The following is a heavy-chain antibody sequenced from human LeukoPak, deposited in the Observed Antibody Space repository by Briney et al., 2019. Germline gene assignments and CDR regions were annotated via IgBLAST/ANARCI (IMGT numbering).Heavy chain of an antibody. CDR3: ARRLYD. J-gene: IGHJ4*02. CDR2: ISSSSSTI. D-gene: IGHD2-2*02. CDR1: TFTFSNAW. V-gene: IGHV3-48*02. Sequence: GGSLRLSCAASTFTFSNAWMSWVRQAPGKGLEWVSYISSSSSTIYYADSVKGRFTISRDNAKNSLYLQMNSLRDEDTAVYYCARRLYDWGQGTLVTVSS.